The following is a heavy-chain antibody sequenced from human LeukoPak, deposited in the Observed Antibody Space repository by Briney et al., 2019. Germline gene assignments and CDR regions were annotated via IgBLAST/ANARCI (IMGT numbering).Heavy chain of an antibody. CDR2: ISDSGHNT. D-gene: IGHD2-8*01. CDR3: ARGPYHMLTMPPWFDA. V-gene: IGHV3-64*01. Sequence: GGSLRLSCAGSGFSFSTFAIHWVRQAPGKGLEYVSAISDSGHNTHYANSVRGRFTISRDNSKNIVFLQMDSLKVEDTAVYYCARGPYHMLTMPPWFDAWGQGALVTVSS. J-gene: IGHJ5*02. CDR1: GFSFSTFA.